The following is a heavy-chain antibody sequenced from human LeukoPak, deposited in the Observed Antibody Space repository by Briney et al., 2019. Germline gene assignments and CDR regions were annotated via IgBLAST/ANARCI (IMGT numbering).Heavy chain of an antibody. J-gene: IGHJ4*02. CDR1: GFTFSSYE. D-gene: IGHD1-26*01. CDR3: ARSTDSRSGRYHGSHY. Sequence: PAETLRLSCAASGFTFSSYEMNWIRQPPGKGLEWVSYINSSGSTIYYADSVKGRFTISRDNAKNSLNLQMNSLRAEDTAVYYCARSTDSRSGRYHGSHYWGQGTLVTVS. CDR2: INSSGSTI. V-gene: IGHV3-48*03.